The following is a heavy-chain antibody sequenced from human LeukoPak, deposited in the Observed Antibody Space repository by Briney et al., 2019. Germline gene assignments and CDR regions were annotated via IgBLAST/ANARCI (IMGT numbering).Heavy chain of an antibody. CDR3: ARESGYYDILTGYYNQNWFDP. CDR1: GGSFSGYY. CDR2: INHSGST. D-gene: IGHD3-9*01. Sequence: SETLSLTCAVYGGSFSGYYWSWIRQPPGKGLEWIGEINHSGSTNYNPSLKSRVTISVDTSKNQFSLKLSSVTAADTAVYYCARESGYYDILTGYYNQNWFDPWGQGTLVTVSS. J-gene: IGHJ5*02. V-gene: IGHV4-34*01.